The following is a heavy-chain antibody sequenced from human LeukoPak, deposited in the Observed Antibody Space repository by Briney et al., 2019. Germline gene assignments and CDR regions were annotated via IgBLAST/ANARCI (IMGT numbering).Heavy chain of an antibody. CDR3: ARRVGYDFWSGYYVTDWLDP. CDR2: MNPNSGNT. V-gene: IGHV1-8*01. J-gene: IGHJ5*02. D-gene: IGHD3-3*01. Sequence: ASVKVSCKASGYTFTSYDINWVRQATGQGLVWMGWMNPNSGNTGYAQKFQGRVTMTRNTSISTAYMELSSLRSEDTAVYYRARRVGYDFWSGYYVTDWLDPWGQGTLVTVSS. CDR1: GYTFTSYD.